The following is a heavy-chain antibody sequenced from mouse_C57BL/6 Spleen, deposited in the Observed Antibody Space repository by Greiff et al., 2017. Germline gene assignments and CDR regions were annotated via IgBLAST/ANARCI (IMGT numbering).Heavy chain of an antibody. CDR3: ASPTVVEPYWYFDV. CDR2: IYPGGGDT. CDR1: GYAFSSSW. J-gene: IGHJ1*03. D-gene: IGHD1-1*01. V-gene: IGHV1-82*01. Sequence: VQLQQSGPELVKPGASVKISCKASGYAFSSSWMNWVKQRPGKGLEWIGRIYPGGGDTNYNGKFKGQATLSADKSSSTAYMQISRLTSEDSAVYFCASPTVVEPYWYFDVWGTGTTVTVSS.